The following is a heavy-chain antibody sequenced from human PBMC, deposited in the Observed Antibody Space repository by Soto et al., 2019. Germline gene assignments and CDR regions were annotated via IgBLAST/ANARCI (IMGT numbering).Heavy chain of an antibody. D-gene: IGHD2-2*01. CDR2: IYYSGST. CDR1: GGSISSSSYS. J-gene: IGHJ6*02. V-gene: IGHV4-39*01. CDR3: GRQPGHCGSTTCFGYYSVDV. Sequence: QLQLQESGPRLVKPSETLSLTCSVSGGSISSSSYSWGWIRQPPGKGLEWIGTIYYSGSTHYNPSLEGRVAISADTPNNQLSLRLSSVTAADTAVYYCGRQPGHCGSTTCFGYYSVDVWGQRTTVTVS.